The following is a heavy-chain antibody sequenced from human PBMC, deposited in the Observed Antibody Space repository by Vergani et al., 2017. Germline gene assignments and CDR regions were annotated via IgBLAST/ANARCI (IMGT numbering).Heavy chain of an antibody. D-gene: IGHD6-13*01. CDR2: ISGSGGST. CDR3: AKDIPYSSLHVSYSFQH. J-gene: IGHJ1*01. CDR1: GFTFSSYA. V-gene: IGHV3-23*01. Sequence: EVQLLESGGGLVQPGGSLRLSCAASGFTFSSYAMSWVRQAPGTGLEWVSAISGSGGSTYYADSVKGRLTISRDNSKNTLYLQMNSLSAEDTAVYYCAKDIPYSSLHVSYSFQHWGQGTLVTVSS.